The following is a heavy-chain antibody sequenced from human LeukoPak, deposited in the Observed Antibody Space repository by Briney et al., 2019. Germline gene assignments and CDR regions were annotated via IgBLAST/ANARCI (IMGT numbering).Heavy chain of an antibody. CDR2: INTDGTVT. D-gene: IGHD6-19*01. J-gene: IGHJ4*02. CDR1: GFTFSKYW. Sequence: AGRSLRLSCAASGFTFSKYWMLWVRQAPGKGLESVSRINTDGTVTTYADSVKGRFTVSRDNADNTIFLQMNSVRDEDTAVYYCATKQWLAPPPDSWGQGTPVTVSS. CDR3: ATKQWLAPPPDS. V-gene: IGHV3-74*01.